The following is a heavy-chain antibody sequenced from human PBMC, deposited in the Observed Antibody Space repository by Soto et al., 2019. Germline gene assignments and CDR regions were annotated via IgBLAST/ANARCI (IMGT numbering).Heavy chain of an antibody. V-gene: IGHV3-21*01. CDR2: ISSSSSYI. J-gene: IGHJ4*02. D-gene: IGHD2-21*02. CDR1: GFTFSSYS. CDR3: ARDGKAYCGGDCYSPSDY. Sequence: EVQLVESGGGLVKPGGSLRLSCAASGFTFSSYSMNWVRQAPGKGLEWVSSISSSSSYIYYADSVKGRFTISRDNAKNSLYLQINSLRAEDTAVYYCARDGKAYCGGDCYSPSDYWGQGALVTVSS.